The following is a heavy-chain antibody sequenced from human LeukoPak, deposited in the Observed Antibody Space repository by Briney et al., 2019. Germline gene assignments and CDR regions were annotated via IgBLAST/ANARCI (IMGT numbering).Heavy chain of an antibody. CDR1: GFTFSSYG. CDR2: IWYDGSNK. CDR3: ARGGPFYYGLGSPYYYYGMDV. J-gene: IGHJ6*02. D-gene: IGHD3-10*01. V-gene: IGHV3-33*01. Sequence: GGSLRLSCAASGFTFSSYGMHWVRQAPGKGLEWVAVIWYDGSNKYYADSVKGRFTISRDNSKNTLYLQMNSLRAEDTAVYYCARGGPFYYGLGSPYYYYGMDVWGQGTTVTVSS.